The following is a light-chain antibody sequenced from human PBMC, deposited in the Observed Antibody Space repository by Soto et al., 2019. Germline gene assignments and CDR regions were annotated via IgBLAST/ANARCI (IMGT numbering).Light chain of an antibody. J-gene: IGKJ1*01. V-gene: IGKV3-15*01. CDR1: QSVSSD. Sequence: EIVMTQSPATLSVSPGERSTLSCMASQSVSSDLAWYHQKPGQAPRLLIYGASTRATGIPARFSGSGSGTEFTLTINSLQSEDFAVYYCQQYNNWPRTVGPGTQVEIK. CDR3: QQYNNWPRT. CDR2: GAS.